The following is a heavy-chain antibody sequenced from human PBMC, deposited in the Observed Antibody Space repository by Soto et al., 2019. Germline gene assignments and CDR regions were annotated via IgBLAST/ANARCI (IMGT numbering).Heavy chain of an antibody. V-gene: IGHV3-11*05. CDR2: ISSSSSYT. CDR3: ASVAFYELVPGY. Sequence: QVQLVESGGGLVKPGGSLRLSCAASGFTFSDYYMSWIRQAPGKGLEWVSYISSSSSYTNYADSVKGRFTISRDTAKNSLYMQMTSLRVEDTAVYYCASVAFYELVPGYWGQGTLVTVSS. D-gene: IGHD3-3*01. J-gene: IGHJ4*02. CDR1: GFTFSDYY.